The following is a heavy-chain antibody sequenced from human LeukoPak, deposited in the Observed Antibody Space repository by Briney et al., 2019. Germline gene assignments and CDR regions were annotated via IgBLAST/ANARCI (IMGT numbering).Heavy chain of an antibody. V-gene: IGHV4-4*07. CDR3: ARDSSRRRPGIYYYYYMDV. D-gene: IGHD3-10*01. CDR2: IYTSGST. CDR1: GGSISSYY. J-gene: IGHJ6*03. Sequence: PSETLSLTCTVSGGSISSYYWSWIRQPAGKGLEWIGRIYTSGSTNYNPSLKSRVTMSVDTSKNQFSLKLSSVTAADTAVYYCARDSSRRRPGIYYYYYMDVWGKGTTVTVSS.